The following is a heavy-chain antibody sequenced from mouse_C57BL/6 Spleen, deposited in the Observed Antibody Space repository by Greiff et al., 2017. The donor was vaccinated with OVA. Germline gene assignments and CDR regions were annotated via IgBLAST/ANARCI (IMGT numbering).Heavy chain of an antibody. V-gene: IGHV1-4*01. CDR2: INPSSGYT. CDR3: ARGEGGSSPYWYFDV. J-gene: IGHJ1*03. Sequence: VQLQQSGAELARPGASVKMSCKASGYTFTSYTMHWVKQRPGQGLEWIGYINPSSGYTKYNQKFKDKATLTADKSSSTAYMQLSSLTSEDSAVYYCARGEGGSSPYWYFDVWGTGTTVTVSS. CDR1: GYTFTSYT. D-gene: IGHD1-1*01.